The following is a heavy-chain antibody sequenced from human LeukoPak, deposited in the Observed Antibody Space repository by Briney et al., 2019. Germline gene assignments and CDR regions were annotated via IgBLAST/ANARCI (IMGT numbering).Heavy chain of an antibody. J-gene: IGHJ4*02. Sequence: ASVKVSCKASGYTFTSYAMNWVRQAPGQGLEWMGWINTNTGNPMYAQGFTGRFVFSLGTSVSTAYLQISSLEAEDTAIYYCAREAYGSGSYHFDYWGQGTLVTASS. CDR3: AREAYGSGSYHFDY. D-gene: IGHD3-10*01. V-gene: IGHV7-4-1*02. CDR2: INTNTGNP. CDR1: GYTFTSYA.